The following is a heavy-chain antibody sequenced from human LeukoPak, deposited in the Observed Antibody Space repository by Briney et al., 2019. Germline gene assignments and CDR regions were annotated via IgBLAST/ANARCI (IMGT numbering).Heavy chain of an antibody. CDR3: ARLPINSRVGATNYFDY. J-gene: IGHJ4*02. Sequence: SETLSLTCTVSGGSISSSSYYWGWIRQPPGKGPEWIGSIYYSGSTYYNPSLKSRVTISVDTSKNQFSLKLSSVTAADTAVYYCARLPINSRVGATNYFDYWGQGTLVTVSS. CDR2: IYYSGST. CDR1: GGSISSSSYY. D-gene: IGHD1-26*01. V-gene: IGHV4-39*01.